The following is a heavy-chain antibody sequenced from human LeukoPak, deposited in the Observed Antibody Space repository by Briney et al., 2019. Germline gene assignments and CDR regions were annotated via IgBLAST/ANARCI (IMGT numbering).Heavy chain of an antibody. V-gene: IGHV3-23*01. Sequence: GGSLRLSCAASGFTFSSYAMSWVRQAPGKGLEWVSAISGSGGSTYYADSVKGRFTISRDNAKNSLYLQMNSLRAEDTAVYYCARDAAAGIFIGVYNWFDPWGQGTLVTVSS. D-gene: IGHD6-13*01. J-gene: IGHJ5*02. CDR3: ARDAAAGIFIGVYNWFDP. CDR1: GFTFSSYA. CDR2: ISGSGGST.